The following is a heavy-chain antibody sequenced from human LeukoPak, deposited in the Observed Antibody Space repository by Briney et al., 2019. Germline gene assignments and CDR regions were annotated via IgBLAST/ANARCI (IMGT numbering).Heavy chain of an antibody. CDR3: ARVGGGGGWYSFDY. CDR2: IYHSGSS. D-gene: IGHD6-19*01. J-gene: IGHJ4*02. CDR1: GYSISSGYY. V-gene: IGHV4-38-2*02. Sequence: PSETLSLTCTVSGYSISSGYYWCCIRQPPGKGLEWIGSIYHSGSSYYNPSLKSRVTISVDTSKNQFSLKLSSVTAADTAVYYCARVGGGGGWYSFDYWGQGTLVTVSS.